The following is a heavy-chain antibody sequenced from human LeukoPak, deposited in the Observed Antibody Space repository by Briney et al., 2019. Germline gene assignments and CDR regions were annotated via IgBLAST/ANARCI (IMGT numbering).Heavy chain of an antibody. CDR1: GFTFSNAW. CDR2: IKSKTAGGTT. CDR3: TTLTGTFDY. Sequence: GGSLRLSCAASGFTFSNAWMSWVRPAPGKGLEWVGRIKSKTAGGTTDYAAPVKGRFTISRDDSKNTLYLQMNRLKTEDTAVYYCTTLTGTFDYWGQGTLDTVSS. D-gene: IGHD1-20*01. V-gene: IGHV3-15*01. J-gene: IGHJ4*02.